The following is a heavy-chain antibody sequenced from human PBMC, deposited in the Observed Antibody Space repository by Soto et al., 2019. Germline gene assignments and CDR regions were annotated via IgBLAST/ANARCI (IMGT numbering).Heavy chain of an antibody. CDR3: AKTTYYDILTGYAQFDY. J-gene: IGHJ4*02. D-gene: IGHD3-9*01. V-gene: IGHV3-9*01. CDR2: ISWNSGNI. Sequence: GGSLRLSCAASGFTFDDYAMHWVRQAPGKGLEWVSGISWNSGNIGYADSVKGRFTISRDNAKNSLYLQMNSLRAEDTALYYCAKTTYYDILTGYAQFDYWGQGTLVTVSS. CDR1: GFTFDDYA.